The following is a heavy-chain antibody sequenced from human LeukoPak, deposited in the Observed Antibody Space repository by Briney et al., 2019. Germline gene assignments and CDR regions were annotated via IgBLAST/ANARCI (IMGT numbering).Heavy chain of an antibody. Sequence: ASVKVSCKASGYTFTSYGISWVRQAPGQGLEWMGWTSAYNDKTKYAQKLEGRVTMTTDTSTSTAYMEMRSLRSDDTAVYYCARGTYFDYWGQGTLVTVSS. CDR1: GYTFTSYG. V-gene: IGHV1-18*01. CDR3: ARGTYFDY. J-gene: IGHJ4*02. D-gene: IGHD1-1*01. CDR2: TSAYNDKT.